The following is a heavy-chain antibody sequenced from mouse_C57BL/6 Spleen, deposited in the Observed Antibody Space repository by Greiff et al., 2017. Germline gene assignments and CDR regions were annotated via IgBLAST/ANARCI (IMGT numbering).Heavy chain of an antibody. CDR1: GYSFTGYY. V-gene: IGHV1-43*01. Sequence: VQLQQSGPELVKPGASVKISCKASGYSFTGYYMHWVTQSSEKSLEWIGEINPSTGGTSYNQKFKGKATLTVDKSSSTAYMQLKSLTSEDSAVYYCASGNSRAWFAYWGQGTLVTVSA. D-gene: IGHD4-1*01. J-gene: IGHJ3*01. CDR3: ASGNSRAWFAY. CDR2: INPSTGGT.